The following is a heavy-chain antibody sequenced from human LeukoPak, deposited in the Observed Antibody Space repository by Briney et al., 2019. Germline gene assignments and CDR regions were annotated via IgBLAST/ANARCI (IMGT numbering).Heavy chain of an antibody. V-gene: IGHV3-23*01. CDR3: AKDTRINDYVWGSYRYLPQFDY. CDR2: ISGSGGST. Sequence: GGSLRLSCAASGFTFSSHAMSWVRQAPGKGLEWVSAISGSGGSTYYADSVKGRFTISRDNSKNTLYLQMNSLRAEGTAVYYCAKDTRINDYVWGSYRYLPQFDYWGQGTLVTVSS. J-gene: IGHJ4*02. D-gene: IGHD3-16*02. CDR1: GFTFSSHA.